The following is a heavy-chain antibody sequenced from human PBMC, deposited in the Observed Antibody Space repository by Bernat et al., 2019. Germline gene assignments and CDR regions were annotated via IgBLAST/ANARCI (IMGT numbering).Heavy chain of an antibody. CDR3: SREVAGRGWYFQH. J-gene: IGHJ1*01. D-gene: IGHD6-19*01. CDR1: GYTFTSYA. CDR2: INAGSGNT. V-gene: IGHV1-3*01. Sequence: QVQLVQSGAEVKKPGASVKVSCKTSGYTFTSYAMHWVRQAPGQRLEWMGWINAGSGNTKYSQKFQGRVTITRDTSASTAYMELSSLRSEDTALYYCSREVAGRGWYFQHWGQGTLVTVSS.